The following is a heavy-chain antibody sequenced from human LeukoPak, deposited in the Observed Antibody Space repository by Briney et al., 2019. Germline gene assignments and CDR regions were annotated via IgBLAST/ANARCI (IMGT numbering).Heavy chain of an antibody. CDR3: ARIKTYIDY. V-gene: IGHV4-39*01. CDR2: IYYNGRT. CDR1: GGSVSSSSYF. D-gene: IGHD3-16*01. J-gene: IGHJ4*02. Sequence: SETLSLTCTVSGGSVSSSSYFWGWIRQPPGTGLEWIGSIYYNGRTYHSPSLKSRVTISVDTSKNQFSLKLSSVTAADTAVYYCARIKTYIDYWGQGSLVTVSS.